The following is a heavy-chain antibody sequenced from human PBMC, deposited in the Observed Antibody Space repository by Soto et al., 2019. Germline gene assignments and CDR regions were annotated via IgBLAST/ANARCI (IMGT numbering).Heavy chain of an antibody. Sequence: EVQLLESGGGLVQPGGSLRLSCAASGFTFRSYAMRRVRQAPEKGLEWVSDISGSGGSRDNAASLKGRFTISRDNTKNTQYLQMNSTRAEDTAIYFCAKTAVGVNWKEAHALDIWGQGTMVTVSS. V-gene: IGHV3-23*01. CDR2: ISGSGGSR. D-gene: IGHD1-1*01. J-gene: IGHJ3*02. CDR1: GFTFRSYA. CDR3: AKTAVGVNWKEAHALDI.